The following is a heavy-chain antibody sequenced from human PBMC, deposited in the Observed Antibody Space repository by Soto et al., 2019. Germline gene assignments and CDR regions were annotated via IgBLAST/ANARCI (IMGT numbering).Heavy chain of an antibody. CDR2: ISYSGST. CDR1: GGSMSSHY. J-gene: IGHJ4*02. V-gene: IGHV4-59*11. CDR3: ARADPDASVGY. Sequence: SETLSLTCTVSGGSMSSHYWTWLRQPPGKGLEWIGYISYSGSTYYNPSLKSRVTISADTSRNQFSLKLSSVIAADTAVYYCARADPDASVGYWGQGTLVTDSS. D-gene: IGHD3-16*01.